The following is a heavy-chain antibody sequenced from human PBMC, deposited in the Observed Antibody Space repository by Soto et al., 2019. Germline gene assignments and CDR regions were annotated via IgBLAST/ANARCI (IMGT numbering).Heavy chain of an antibody. J-gene: IGHJ4*02. CDR1: GGSISSGDYY. V-gene: IGHV4-30-4*01. Sequence: SETLSLTCTVSGGSISSGDYYWSWIRQPPGKGLEWIGYIYYSGSTYYNPSLKSRVTISVDTSKNQFSLKLSSVTAADTAVYYCARRGSSWYGVDYWGQGTLVTVYS. CDR3: ARRGSSWYGVDY. CDR2: IYYSGST. D-gene: IGHD6-13*01.